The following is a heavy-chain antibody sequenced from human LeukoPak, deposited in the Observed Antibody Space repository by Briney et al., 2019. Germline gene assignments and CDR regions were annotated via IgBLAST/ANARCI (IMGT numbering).Heavy chain of an antibody. CDR3: ARGKSRIYTRPFDY. CDR1: GFSVSDTY. Sequence: PGGSLRLSCAASGFSVSDTYMSWVRQAPGKGLEWVSLLYSGGSTHYADSVKGRFTISRDKSKNMLSLQMNSLRAEDTAVYYCARGKSRIYTRPFDYWSQGTLVTVSP. D-gene: IGHD2-15*01. V-gene: IGHV3-66*01. J-gene: IGHJ4*02. CDR2: LYSGGST.